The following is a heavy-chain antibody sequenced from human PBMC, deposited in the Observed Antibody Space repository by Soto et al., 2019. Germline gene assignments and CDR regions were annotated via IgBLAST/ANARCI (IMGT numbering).Heavy chain of an antibody. CDR3: ARVKEDIVAIRLDY. CDR2: IYYSGST. CDR1: GGSISSYY. D-gene: IGHD5-12*01. J-gene: IGHJ4*02. V-gene: IGHV4-59*01. Sequence: SETLSLTCTVSGGSISSYYWSWIRQPPGKGLEWIGYIYYSGSTNYNPSLKSRVTISVDTSKNQFSLKLSSVTAADTAVYYCARVKEDIVAIRLDYWGQVTLVTVS.